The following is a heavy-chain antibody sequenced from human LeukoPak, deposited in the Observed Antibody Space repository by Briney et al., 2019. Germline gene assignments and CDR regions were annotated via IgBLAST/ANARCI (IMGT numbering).Heavy chain of an antibody. CDR1: GFTFSSYS. J-gene: IGHJ4*02. V-gene: IGHV3-21*04. D-gene: IGHD3-16*02. CDR3: AKRHYDYVWGSYRSSPEIDY. CDR2: ISSSSSYI. Sequence: GGSLRLSCAASGFTFSSYSMNWVRQAPGKGLEWVSSISSSSSYIYYADSVKGRFTISRDNSKNTLYLQMNSLRAEDTAVYYCAKRHYDYVWGSYRSSPEIDYWGQGTLVTVSS.